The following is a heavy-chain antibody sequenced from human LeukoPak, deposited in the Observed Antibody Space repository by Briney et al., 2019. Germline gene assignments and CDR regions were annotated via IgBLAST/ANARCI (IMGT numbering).Heavy chain of an antibody. Sequence: PSETLSLTCSVSNGSISGYYWSWIRQPPGKGLEWIGYIYYSGSTNYNPSPKTRVTISVDTSKNQFSLKLSSVTAADTAVYYSAALEYDDGTLDYWGQGALVTVSS. V-gene: IGHV4-59*08. D-gene: IGHD2/OR15-2a*01. CDR2: IYYSGST. CDR1: NGSISGYY. CDR3: AALEYDDGTLDY. J-gene: IGHJ4*02.